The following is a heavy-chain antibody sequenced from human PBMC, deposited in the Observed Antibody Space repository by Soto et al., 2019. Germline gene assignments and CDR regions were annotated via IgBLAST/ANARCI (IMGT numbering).Heavy chain of an antibody. CDR2: INSDGSIT. CDR3: ARAGATTWH. D-gene: IGHD1-26*01. J-gene: IGHJ4*02. Sequence: VGSLRLSCASSVFTFSGYWMHCVRQVPGKGLVWVSRINSDGSITGYADSVKGRFTISRENAKNTLYLQMSNLRVEDTAVYFCARAGATTWHWGQGTLVTVSS. V-gene: IGHV3-74*01. CDR1: VFTFSGYW.